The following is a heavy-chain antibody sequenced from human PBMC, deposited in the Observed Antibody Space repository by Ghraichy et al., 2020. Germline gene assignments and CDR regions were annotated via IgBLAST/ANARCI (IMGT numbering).Heavy chain of an antibody. Sequence: ASVKVSCKVSGYTLTELSMHWVRQAPGKGLEWMGGFDPEDGETIYAQKFQGRVTMTEDTSTDTAYMELSSLRSEDTAVYYCATPPLYDSSGYSHYYFDYWGQGTLVTVSS. CDR3: ATPPLYDSSGYSHYYFDY. D-gene: IGHD3-22*01. V-gene: IGHV1-24*01. CDR2: FDPEDGET. CDR1: GYTLTELS. J-gene: IGHJ4*02.